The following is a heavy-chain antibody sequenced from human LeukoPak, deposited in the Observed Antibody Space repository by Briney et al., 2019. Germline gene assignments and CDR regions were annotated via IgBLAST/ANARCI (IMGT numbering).Heavy chain of an antibody. J-gene: IGHJ6*02. CDR2: ISSSSSYT. D-gene: IGHD6-19*01. Sequence: GGSLRLSCAASGFTFSDYYMSWIRQAPGKGLEWVSYISSSSSYTNYADSVKGRFTISRDNAKDSLYLQMNSLRAEDTAVYYCARDLEREAVAGTSNYYYGMDVWGQGTTVTVSS. V-gene: IGHV3-11*05. CDR1: GFTFSDYY. CDR3: ARDLEREAVAGTSNYYYGMDV.